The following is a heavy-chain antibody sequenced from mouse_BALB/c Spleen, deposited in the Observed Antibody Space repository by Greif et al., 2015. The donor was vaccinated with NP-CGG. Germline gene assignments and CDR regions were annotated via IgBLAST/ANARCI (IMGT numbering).Heavy chain of an antibody. CDR1: GYTFTSYW. CDR2: INPSTGYT. D-gene: IGHD2-10*02. V-gene: IGHV1-7*01. J-gene: IGHJ3*01. CDR3: AKQYGNTAWFTY. Sequence: QVQLQQSGAELAKPGASVKMSCKASGYTFTSYWMHWVKQRPGQGLEWIGYINPSTGYTEYNQKFKAKATLTADKSSSTGYMQLSSLTTKSAAVYYCAKQYGNTAWFTYGGQGTLVTGSA.